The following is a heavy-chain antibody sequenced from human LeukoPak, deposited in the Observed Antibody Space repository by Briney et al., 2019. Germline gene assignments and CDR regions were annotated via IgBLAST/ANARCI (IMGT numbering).Heavy chain of an antibody. V-gene: IGHV3-30*18. J-gene: IGHJ4*02. CDR2: KSYDGSNK. Sequence: PGGSLRLSCAVSGFTFSSYGMYGGRQAPGNGLWRVAVKSYDGSNKYYADSVEGGFTISRDNYRNTLQLQMNSLRAEDTAAFYCVKGQRYYYDNSGYYSDYFDYWGQGTLVTVSS. CDR1: GFTFSSYG. D-gene: IGHD3-22*01. CDR3: VKGQRYYYDNSGYYSDYFDY.